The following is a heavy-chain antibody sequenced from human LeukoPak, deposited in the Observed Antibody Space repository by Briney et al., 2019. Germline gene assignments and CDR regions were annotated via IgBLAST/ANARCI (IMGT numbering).Heavy chain of an antibody. CDR1: GFTFSSYA. Sequence: GGSLRLSCAASGFTFSSYAMHWVRQAPGKGLEWVAVISYDGSNKYYADSVKGRFTISRDNSKNTLYLQMNSLRAEDTAVYYCARDGGEQLVGPLDYWGQGTLVTVSS. D-gene: IGHD6-6*01. J-gene: IGHJ4*02. CDR2: ISYDGSNK. CDR3: ARDGGEQLVGPLDY. V-gene: IGHV3-30-3*01.